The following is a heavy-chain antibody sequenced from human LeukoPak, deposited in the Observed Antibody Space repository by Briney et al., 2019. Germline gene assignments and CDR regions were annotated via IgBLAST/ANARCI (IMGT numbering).Heavy chain of an antibody. D-gene: IGHD6-19*01. V-gene: IGHV1-69*13. CDR3: ARASSDHRYSSGWFRLDY. CDR2: IIPIFGTA. Sequence: SVKVSCKASGGTFSSYAISWVRQAPGQGLEWMGGIIPIFGTANYAQKFQGRVTITADESTSTAYMELSSLRSEDTAVYYCARASSDHRYSSGWFRLDYWGQGTLVTVSS. CDR1: GGTFSSYA. J-gene: IGHJ4*02.